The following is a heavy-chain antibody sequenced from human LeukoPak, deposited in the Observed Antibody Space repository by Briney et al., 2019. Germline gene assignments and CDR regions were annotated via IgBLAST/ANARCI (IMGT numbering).Heavy chain of an antibody. Sequence: PGGSLRLSCAASGFTFSSYAMSWVRQAHENGLEWVSSISGSGGSTYYADSVKGRLTLSRDNSKNTLYLQMNSLRAEDTAVYCCAKGLTTRERDAFDIWGQGTMVTVSS. CDR3: AKGLTTRERDAFDI. CDR1: GFTFSSYA. V-gene: IGHV3-23*01. D-gene: IGHD1-1*01. J-gene: IGHJ3*02. CDR2: ISGSGGST.